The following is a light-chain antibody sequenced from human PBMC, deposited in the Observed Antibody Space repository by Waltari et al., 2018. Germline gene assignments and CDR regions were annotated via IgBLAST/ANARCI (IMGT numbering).Light chain of an antibody. V-gene: IGKV3-20*01. CDR3: QQYGNSPWT. Sequence: EIVLTQSPGTLSLSPGERATLSCRASQSVKSNYLSWFQHKDGQAPRLLFFGSFDRATGIPDRFSASGSGRDFTLTISRLEPEDFAVYYCQQYGNSPWTFGHGTRVEIK. CDR2: GSF. CDR1: QSVKSNY. J-gene: IGKJ1*01.